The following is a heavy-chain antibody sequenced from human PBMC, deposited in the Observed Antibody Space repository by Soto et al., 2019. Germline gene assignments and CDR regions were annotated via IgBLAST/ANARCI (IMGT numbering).Heavy chain of an antibody. CDR1: GGSFSGFY. V-gene: IGHV4-34*01. CDR2: IDQSGGRQSGST. D-gene: IGHD1-26*01. Sequence: QVQLHQWGTELLKPSETLSLTCAVDGGSFSGFYWNWIRQTPGKGLEWIGEIDQSGGRQSGSTNYTPSFESRVIISGDPSKNQMSLTLSSVTAADTALYYCARGLKVGTTIYWYFDLWGRGTLVTVSS. CDR3: ARGLKVGTTIYWYFDL. J-gene: IGHJ2*01.